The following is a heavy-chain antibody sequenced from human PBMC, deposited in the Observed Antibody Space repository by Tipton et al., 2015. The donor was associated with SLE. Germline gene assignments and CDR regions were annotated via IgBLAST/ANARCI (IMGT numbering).Heavy chain of an antibody. CDR2: IYYSGST. J-gene: IGHJ3*02. CDR3: ARDSPGDFDWFDAFDI. D-gene: IGHD3-9*01. CDR1: GASINSYY. Sequence: TLSLTCSVSGASINSYYWSWIRQPPGKGLEWIGYIYYSGSTNYNPSLKSRVTISVDTSKDQFSLKLSSVTTADTAVYYCARDSPGDFDWFDAFDIWGQGTMVTVSS. V-gene: IGHV4-59*13.